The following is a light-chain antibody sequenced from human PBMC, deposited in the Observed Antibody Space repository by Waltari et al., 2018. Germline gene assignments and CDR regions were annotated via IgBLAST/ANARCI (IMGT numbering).Light chain of an antibody. CDR3: QQSNTFPPT. CDR2: AAS. J-gene: IGKJ4*01. Sequence: DIRMTQSPSSVPTSVGDTVTITCRASQDIGNWLAWYKQKPGKAPKSLIYAASSLQSGFPSNFSGSGSGTDFTLTISSLHPDDFATYFCQQSNTFPPTFGGGTKVEI. CDR1: QDIGNW. V-gene: IGKV1-12*01.